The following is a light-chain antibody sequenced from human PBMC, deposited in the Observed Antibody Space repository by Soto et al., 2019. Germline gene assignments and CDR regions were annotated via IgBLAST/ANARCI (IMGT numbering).Light chain of an antibody. Sequence: EIVLTQSPGTLSLSPGERATLSCRASQSVRSSFLAWYQQKPGQAPRLLIYGASSRATGIPDRFSGSGSGTDFTFTISRLEPEDVAVYYCQQYDISPLTFGGGTKVEIK. CDR3: QQYDISPLT. CDR1: QSVRSSF. CDR2: GAS. J-gene: IGKJ4*01. V-gene: IGKV3-20*01.